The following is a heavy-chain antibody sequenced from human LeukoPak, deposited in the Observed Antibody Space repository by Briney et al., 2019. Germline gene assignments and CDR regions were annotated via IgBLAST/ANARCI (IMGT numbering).Heavy chain of an antibody. D-gene: IGHD1-26*01. CDR2: IYYSGST. CDR1: GGSISSYY. CDR3: ARRKVSSVATMWERSYYFDY. J-gene: IGHJ4*02. Sequence: SETLSLTCTVSGGSISSYYWSWIRQSPGKGLEWIGYIYYSGSTNYNPSLKSRVTISVDTSKNQFSLKLSSVTAADTAVYYCARRKVSSVATMWERSYYFDYWGQGTLVTVSS. V-gene: IGHV4-59*08.